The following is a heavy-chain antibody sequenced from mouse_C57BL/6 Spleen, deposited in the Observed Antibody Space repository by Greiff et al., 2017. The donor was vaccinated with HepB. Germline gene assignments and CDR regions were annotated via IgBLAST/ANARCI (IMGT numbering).Heavy chain of an antibody. CDR1: GFTFSSYA. CDR3: ARDSDGSSSFAY. CDR2: ISDGGSYT. J-gene: IGHJ3*01. V-gene: IGHV5-4*01. D-gene: IGHD1-1*01. Sequence: EVKVEESGGGLVKPGGSLKLSCAASGFTFSSYAMSWVRQTPEKRLEWVATISDGGSYTYYPDNVKGRFTISRDNAKNNLYLQMSHLKSEDTAMYYCARDSDGSSSFAYWGQGTLVTVSA.